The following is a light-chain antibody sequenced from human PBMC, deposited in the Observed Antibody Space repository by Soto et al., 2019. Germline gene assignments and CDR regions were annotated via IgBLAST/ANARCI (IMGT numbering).Light chain of an antibody. V-gene: IGKV1-5*03. CDR3: QQYNDFQYT. CDR2: KAT. J-gene: IGKJ2*01. Sequence: DIPMTQSPSTLSASVGDGVTITCRACQIIGSWLASYQQKPGKAPKLLIYKATNLQSGVPSRFSGSGSGTDFSLTISSLQPEDSATYFCQQYNDFQYTFGPGTKLEI. CDR1: QIIGSW.